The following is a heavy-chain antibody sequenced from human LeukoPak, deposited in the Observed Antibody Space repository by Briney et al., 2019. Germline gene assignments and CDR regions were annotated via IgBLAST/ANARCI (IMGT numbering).Heavy chain of an antibody. CDR2: IYYSGST. V-gene: IGHV4-39*07. D-gene: IGHD3-22*01. CDR3: ARGPYDSSFDI. Sequence: SETLSLTCTVSGGSISSSSYYWGWIRQPPGKGLEWIGSIYYSGSTYYNPSLKSRVTISVDTSKNQFSLKLSSVTAADTAVYYCARGPYDSSFDIWGQGTMVTVSS. CDR1: GGSISSSSYY. J-gene: IGHJ3*02.